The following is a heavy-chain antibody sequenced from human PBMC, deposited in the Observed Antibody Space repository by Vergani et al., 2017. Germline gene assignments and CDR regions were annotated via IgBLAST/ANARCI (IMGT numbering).Heavy chain of an antibody. CDR2: ISWNSGSI. CDR3: ANSPRHSSSILSYYYYMDV. V-gene: IGHV3-9*01. J-gene: IGHJ6*03. CDR1: GFTFDDYA. D-gene: IGHD6-6*01. Sequence: EVQLVESGGGLVQPGRSLRLSCAASGFTFDDYAMHWVRQAPGKGLEWVSGISWNSGSIGYADSLKGRFTISRDNAKNSLYLQMNSLRAEDTALYYCANSPRHSSSILSYYYYMDVWGKGTTVTVSS.